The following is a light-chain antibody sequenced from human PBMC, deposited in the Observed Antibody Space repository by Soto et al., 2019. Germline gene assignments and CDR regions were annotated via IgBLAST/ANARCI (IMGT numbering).Light chain of an antibody. J-gene: IGKJ1*01. CDR3: QQYNRLT. CDR1: QSVSSW. V-gene: IGKV1-5*01. Sequence: DIQMTQSPSTLSASVGDRVTITCRASQSVSSWLAWYQQKPGKAPKLLIYDASSLESGVPSRFSGSGSGTEFTLTSISLQPDDFATYYCQQYNRLTFGQGTKVEIK. CDR2: DAS.